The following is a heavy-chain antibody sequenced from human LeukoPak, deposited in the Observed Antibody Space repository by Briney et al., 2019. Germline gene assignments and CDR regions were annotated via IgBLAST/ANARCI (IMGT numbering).Heavy chain of an antibody. D-gene: IGHD5-12*01. Sequence: GGSLRLSCAASGFTFSTYTMYWVRHPPGKRLEWVSIIGSSGGGIHYADSVKGRFTISRDNSKNSLYLQMDSLRVEDTAVYYCVRDIGGFYRGYGDSWGQGTLVTVSS. J-gene: IGHJ4*02. CDR2: IGSSGGGI. CDR1: GFTFSTYT. CDR3: VRDIGGFYRGYGDS. V-gene: IGHV3-21*01.